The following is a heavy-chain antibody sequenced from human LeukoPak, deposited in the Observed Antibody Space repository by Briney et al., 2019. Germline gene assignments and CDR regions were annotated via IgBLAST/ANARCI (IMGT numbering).Heavy chain of an antibody. V-gene: IGHV4-34*01. Sequence: SETLSLTCAVYGGSFSGYYWSWIRQPPGKGLEWLGEINHSGSTNYNPSLKSRVTISVDTSKNQFSLKLSSVTAADTAVYYCARRVRYYFDYWGQGTLVTVSS. J-gene: IGHJ4*02. D-gene: IGHD2-21*01. CDR3: ARRVRYYFDY. CDR2: INHSGST. CDR1: GGSFSGYY.